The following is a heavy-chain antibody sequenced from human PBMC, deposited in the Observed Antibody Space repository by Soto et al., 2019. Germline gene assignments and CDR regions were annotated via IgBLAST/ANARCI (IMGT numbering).Heavy chain of an antibody. J-gene: IGHJ4*02. CDR2: IYHSGST. V-gene: IGHV4-30-2*01. Sequence: SETLSLTCAVSGGSISSGGYSWSWIRQPPGKGLEWIGYIYHSGSTYYNPSLKSRVTISVDRSKNQFSLKLSSVTAADTAVYYCARDRRYYFDYWGQGTLVPVSS. CDR3: ARDRRYYFDY. CDR1: GGSISSGGYS.